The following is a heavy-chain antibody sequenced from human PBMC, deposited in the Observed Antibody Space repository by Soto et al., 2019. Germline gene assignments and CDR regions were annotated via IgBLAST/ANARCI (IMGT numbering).Heavy chain of an antibody. J-gene: IGHJ6*02. Sequence: GASVKVSCKASGGTFSSYAISWVRQAPGQGLEWMGGIIPIFGTANYAQKFQGRVTITEDESTSTAYMELSSLRSEDTAVYYCARDEDIVATKYYYGMDVWGQGTTVTVS. CDR1: GGTFSSYA. CDR2: IIPIFGTA. D-gene: IGHD5-12*01. CDR3: ARDEDIVATKYYYGMDV. V-gene: IGHV1-69*13.